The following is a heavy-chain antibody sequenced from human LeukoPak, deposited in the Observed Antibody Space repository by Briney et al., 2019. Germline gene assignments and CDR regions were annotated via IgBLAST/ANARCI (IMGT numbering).Heavy chain of an antibody. CDR3: AKDGNYYDSSGYYRYYFDY. V-gene: IGHV3-23*01. CDR2: ISGSGGST. Sequence: GGSLRLSCAASGFTFSSYAMSWVRQAPGKGLEWVSAISGSGGSTYYADSVKGRFTISRDNSKNTLHLQMNSLRAEDTAVYYCAKDGNYYDSSGYYRYYFDYWGQGTLVTVSS. D-gene: IGHD3-22*01. CDR1: GFTFSSYA. J-gene: IGHJ4*02.